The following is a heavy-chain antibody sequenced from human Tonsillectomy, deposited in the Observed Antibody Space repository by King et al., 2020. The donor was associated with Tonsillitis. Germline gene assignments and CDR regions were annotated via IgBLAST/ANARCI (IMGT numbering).Heavy chain of an antibody. CDR1: GGSISSADYS. V-gene: IGHV4-30-2*01. J-gene: IGHJ2*01. Sequence: LQLQESGSGLVKPSQTLSLTCAVSGGSISSADYSWSWIRQPPGKGLEWIGNIYHSGSTYYNPSLKSRVTISVDRSKNQFSLKLRSVTAADTAFYYCARAYGDYENWYFDLWGRGTLVPVSS. D-gene: IGHD4-17*01. CDR2: IYHSGST. CDR3: ARAYGDYENWYFDL.